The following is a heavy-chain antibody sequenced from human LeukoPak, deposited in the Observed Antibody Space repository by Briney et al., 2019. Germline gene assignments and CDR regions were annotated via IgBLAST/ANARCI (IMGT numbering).Heavy chain of an antibody. CDR1: GYSFTSYC. D-gene: IGHD3-10*01. V-gene: IGHV5-51*01. J-gene: IGHJ5*02. CDR2: IYPGDSDT. CDR3: ARPHGSGTYGENWFDP. Sequence: GESLKISCKGSGYSFTSYCIGCVRQMPGKGLEWMGIIYPGDSDTRYSPSFQGQVTISADKSISTAYLQWSSLKASDTAMYYCARPHGSGTYGENWFDPWGQGTLVTVSS.